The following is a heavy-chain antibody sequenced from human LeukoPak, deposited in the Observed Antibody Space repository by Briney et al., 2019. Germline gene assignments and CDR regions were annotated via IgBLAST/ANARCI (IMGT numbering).Heavy chain of an antibody. CDR3: ARVSSWYNWFDP. V-gene: IGHV4-39*07. CDR2: IYYSGST. Sequence: SETLSLTCTVSGGSISSSSYYWGWIRQPPGKGLEWIGSIYYSGSTYYNPSLKSRVTISVDTSKNQFSLKLSSVTAADTAVYYCARVSSWYNWFDPWGQGTLVNVSS. CDR1: GGSISSSSYY. J-gene: IGHJ5*02. D-gene: IGHD6-13*01.